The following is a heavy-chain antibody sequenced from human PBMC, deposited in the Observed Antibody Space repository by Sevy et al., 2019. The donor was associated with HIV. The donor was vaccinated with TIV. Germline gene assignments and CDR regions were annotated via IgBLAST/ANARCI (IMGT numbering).Heavy chain of an antibody. D-gene: IGHD1-26*01. J-gene: IGHJ4*02. V-gene: IGHV3-7*01. Sequence: GGSLRLSCAASGFTFSSYWMSWVRQAPGKGLEWVANIKQDGSEKYYVDSVKGRFTISRDNAKNSLYLQMNSLRAEDTAVYYCARERFGGELATFDYWGQRTLVTVSS. CDR3: ARERFGGELATFDY. CDR1: GFTFSSYW. CDR2: IKQDGSEK.